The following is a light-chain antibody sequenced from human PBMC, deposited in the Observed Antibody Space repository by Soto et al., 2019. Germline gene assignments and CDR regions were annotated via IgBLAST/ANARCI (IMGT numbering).Light chain of an antibody. CDR2: DVS. Sequence: QSVLTQPASVSGSPGQSIAISCTGSSSDVGAYNYVSWYQQHPGKAPKLMIYDVSNRPSGISNRFSGSKSGNTASLTISGLQAEDVADYYCSTYTSSSTPLYVFGTGTKVTVL. V-gene: IGLV2-14*01. CDR1: SSDVGAYNY. CDR3: STYTSSSTPLYV. J-gene: IGLJ1*01.